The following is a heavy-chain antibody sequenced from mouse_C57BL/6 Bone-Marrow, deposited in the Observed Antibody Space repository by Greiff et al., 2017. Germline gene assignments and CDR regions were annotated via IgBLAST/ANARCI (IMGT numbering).Heavy chain of an antibody. Sequence: QVQLQQSGAELVRPGASVKMSCKASGYTFTSYNMHWVKQTPRQGLEWIGAIYPGNGDTSYNQKFKGKATLTVDKSSSTAYMQIRSLTSEDSAVYFCAREYYYGSSYAMDYWGQGTSVTVSS. V-gene: IGHV1-12*01. D-gene: IGHD1-1*01. J-gene: IGHJ4*01. CDR2: IYPGNGDT. CDR3: AREYYYGSSYAMDY. CDR1: GYTFTSYN.